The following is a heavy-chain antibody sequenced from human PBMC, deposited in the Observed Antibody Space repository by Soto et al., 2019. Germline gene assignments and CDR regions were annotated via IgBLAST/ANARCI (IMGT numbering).Heavy chain of an antibody. CDR2: VHPSGST. CDR3: ARGKPSGYRFGPRNFFYYGLDV. Sequence: PSKTLSLTSPDFSASLADHYWAWLPHSPDKGPETSGEVHPSGSTDYNPSLKSRLTLSLDTSKNQFSLKVASVSAADTAVYFCARGKPSGYRFGPRNFFYYGLDVWGLGTTGTSP. CDR1: SASLADHY. V-gene: IGHV4-34*01. D-gene: IGHD5-18*01. J-gene: IGHJ6*02.